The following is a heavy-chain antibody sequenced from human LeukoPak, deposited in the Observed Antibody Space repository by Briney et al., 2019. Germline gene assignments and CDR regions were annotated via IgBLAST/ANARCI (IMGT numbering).Heavy chain of an antibody. CDR2: ISYDGSNK. CDR3: ARGRLQWLVLDY. V-gene: IGHV3-30*12. Sequence: GGSLRLSCAASGFTFSTYAMHWVRQAPGKGLEWVAVISYDGSNKYYTDSVKGRFSISRDISKKTLFLQMNSLRAEDTAVYYCARGRLQWLVLDYWGQGNLVSVSS. CDR1: GFTFSTYA. D-gene: IGHD6-19*01. J-gene: IGHJ4*02.